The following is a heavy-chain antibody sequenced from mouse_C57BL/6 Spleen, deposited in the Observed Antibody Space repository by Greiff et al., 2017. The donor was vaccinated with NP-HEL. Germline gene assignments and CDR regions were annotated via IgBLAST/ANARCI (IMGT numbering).Heavy chain of an antibody. CDR1: GFSFNTYA. CDR2: IRSKSNNYAT. CDR3: VRELITTGEYAMDY. V-gene: IGHV10-1*01. J-gene: IGHJ4*01. D-gene: IGHD1-1*01. Sequence: EVQGVESGGGLVQPKGSLKLSCAASGFSFNTYAMNWVRQAPGKGLEWVARIRSKSNNYATYYADSVKARFTISRDDSESMLYLTMNNLKTDDAAMYDGVRELITTGEYAMDYWGQGTSVTVSS.